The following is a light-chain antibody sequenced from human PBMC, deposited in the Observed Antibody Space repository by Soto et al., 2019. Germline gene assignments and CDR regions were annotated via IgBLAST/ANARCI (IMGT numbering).Light chain of an antibody. CDR2: GNN. CDR3: QSYDSSLSGYV. J-gene: IGLJ1*01. V-gene: IGLV1-40*01. Sequence: QSALTQPPSVSGAPGQTVIISCSGSSSNLGAPYDVNWFRQLPGTDPRLLIYGNNNRPSGVPDRFSGSKSGTSASLAITGLQAEDEADYYCQSYDSSLSGYVFXTGTKVTVL. CDR1: SSNLGAPYD.